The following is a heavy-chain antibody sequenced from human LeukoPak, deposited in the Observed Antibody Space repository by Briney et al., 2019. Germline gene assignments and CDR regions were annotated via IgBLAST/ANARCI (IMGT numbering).Heavy chain of an antibody. V-gene: IGHV3-11*01. D-gene: IGHD3-22*01. CDR3: VRAYRRGYSDDFDY. J-gene: IGHJ4*02. CDR2: IDGSDGGI. Sequence: PGGSLRLSCAASGFTFSDYCMSWFRQAPGKGLEWLSYIDGSDGGIYYADSVRGRFTISRDNAKNSLYLQMKSLRGEDTALYHWVRAYRRGYSDDFDYWGQGTLVTVSS. CDR1: GFTFSDYC.